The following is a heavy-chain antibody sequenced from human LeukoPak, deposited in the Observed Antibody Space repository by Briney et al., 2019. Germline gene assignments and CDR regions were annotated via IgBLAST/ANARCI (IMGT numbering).Heavy chain of an antibody. CDR2: ISGDGSTT. J-gene: IGHJ5*02. CDR3: ARVVLSGAYQIDL. V-gene: IGHV3-74*01. Sequence: PGRSLRLSCAASGFTFSTYWMHWVRQAPGTGLVWVSRISGDGSTTTYADSVKGRFTISRDNAKSTLYLQVNSLRVEDAAVYYCARVVLSGAYQIDLWGQGTLVTVSS. D-gene: IGHD2/OR15-2a*01. CDR1: GFTFSTYW.